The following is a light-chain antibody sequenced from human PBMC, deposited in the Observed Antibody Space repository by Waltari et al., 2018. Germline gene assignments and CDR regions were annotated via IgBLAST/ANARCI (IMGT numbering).Light chain of an antibody. J-gene: IGKJ1*01. Sequence: DIVLTQSPGALSLSPGERATLSCRASQSIDNGYLAWYQQKPGQAPRLLIYDTSARATGIPDRFGGSGSGTDFTLTISRLEPEDFAVYFCQQYVRSPETFGQGTKVEIK. CDR2: DTS. CDR1: QSIDNGY. V-gene: IGKV3-20*01. CDR3: QQYVRSPET.